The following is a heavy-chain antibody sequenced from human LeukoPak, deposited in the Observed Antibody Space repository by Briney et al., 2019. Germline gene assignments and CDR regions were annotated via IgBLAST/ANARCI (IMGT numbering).Heavy chain of an antibody. CDR3: ARDNFPLFYGGNSVGAFDI. CDR2: INPNSGGT. D-gene: IGHD4-23*01. CDR1: GYTFTCYY. V-gene: IGHV1-2*02. Sequence: ASVKVSCKASGYTFTCYYMHWVRQAPGQGLEWMGWINPNSGGTNYAQKFQGRVTMTRDTSISTAYMELSRLRSDDTAVYYCARDNFPLFYGGNSVGAFDIWGQGTMVTVSS. J-gene: IGHJ3*02.